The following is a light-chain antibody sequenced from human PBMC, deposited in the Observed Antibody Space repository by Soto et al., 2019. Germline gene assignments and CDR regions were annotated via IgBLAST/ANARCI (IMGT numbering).Light chain of an antibody. Sequence: EIVMTQSPGTLSVSPGESATLSCRARQSGSSDLAWYQQKPGQAPRLLIYGASSRATGIPDRFSGSGSGTDFTLTISRLEPEDFAVYYCQQYGRSPLTFGGGTKVDI. CDR3: QQYGRSPLT. CDR2: GAS. J-gene: IGKJ4*01. CDR1: QSGSSD. V-gene: IGKV3-20*01.